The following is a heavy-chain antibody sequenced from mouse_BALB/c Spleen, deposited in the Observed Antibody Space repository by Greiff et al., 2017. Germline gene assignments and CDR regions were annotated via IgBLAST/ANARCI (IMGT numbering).Heavy chain of an antibody. CDR3: ARYDGYWYFDV. D-gene: IGHD2-3*01. CDR2: INPYNDGT. Sequence: EVQLQQSGPELVKPGASVKMSCKASGYTFTSYVMRWVKQKPGQGLEWIGYINPYNDGTKYNEKFKGKATLTSDKSSSTAYMELSSLTSEDSAVYHCARYDGYWYFDVWGAGTTVTVSS. CDR1: GYTFTSYV. J-gene: IGHJ1*01. V-gene: IGHV1-14*01.